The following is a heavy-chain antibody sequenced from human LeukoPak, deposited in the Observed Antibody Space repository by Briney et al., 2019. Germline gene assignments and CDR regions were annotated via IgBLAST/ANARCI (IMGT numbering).Heavy chain of an antibody. Sequence: PSETLSLTCAVSGYPINNAYYWVWIRQPPGRGLEWIGSLYHPDSTYYNPSLKSRVTMSVDTSRNQFSLKLSSVTAADTAVYYCARHYGGSTGVLWFDPWGQGTLVTVSS. CDR1: GYPINNAYY. D-gene: IGHD4-23*01. CDR2: LYHPDST. J-gene: IGHJ5*02. CDR3: ARHYGGSTGVLWFDP. V-gene: IGHV4-38-2*01.